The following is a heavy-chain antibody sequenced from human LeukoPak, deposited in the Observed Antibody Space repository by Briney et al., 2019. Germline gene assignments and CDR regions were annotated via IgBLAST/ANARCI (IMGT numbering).Heavy chain of an antibody. CDR1: EFTFSSYA. V-gene: IGHV3-23*01. CDR2: ISGSGGRT. CDR3: ANNRLTLTVRMDY. D-gene: IGHD3-9*01. J-gene: IGHJ4*02. Sequence: GGSLRLSCAASEFTFSSYAMSWVRQAPGKGLEWVSAISGSGGRTYYAESVKGRFTISRDNNENTLYLQMNSLRAEDTAVYYCANNRLTLTVRMDYWGQGTLVTVSS.